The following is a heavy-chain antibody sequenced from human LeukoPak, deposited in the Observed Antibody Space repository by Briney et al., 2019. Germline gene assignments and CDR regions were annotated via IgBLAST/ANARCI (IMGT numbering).Heavy chain of an antibody. CDR3: ARDPRWLTPDCTSTRCYENYFDP. Sequence: SETLSLTCGVSGYSISSGYQWAWIRQSPGKGLEWIGSIYHSGSAHYNPSLKSRVTISVETSKNQFSLNMYSVTASDTALYYCARDPRWLTPDCTSTRCYENYFDPWGQGILVTVSS. CDR1: GYSISSGYQ. CDR2: IYHSGSA. V-gene: IGHV4-38-2*02. D-gene: IGHD2-2*01. J-gene: IGHJ5*02.